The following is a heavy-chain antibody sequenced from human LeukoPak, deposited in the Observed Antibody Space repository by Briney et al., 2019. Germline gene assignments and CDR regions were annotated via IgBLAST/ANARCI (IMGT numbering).Heavy chain of an antibody. V-gene: IGHV4-39*07. Sequence: SETLSLTCTVSGGSISSDIYYWGWIRQTPGKGLEWIGHIYYSGTTYYNPSLKSRVTMSVDTSKDQFSLRLTSVTAADTAVYYCARGDFVVVPAAPPDAFDIWGQGTMVTVSS. CDR3: ARGDFVVVPAAPPDAFDI. J-gene: IGHJ3*02. CDR1: GGSISSDIYY. D-gene: IGHD2-2*01. CDR2: IYYSGTT.